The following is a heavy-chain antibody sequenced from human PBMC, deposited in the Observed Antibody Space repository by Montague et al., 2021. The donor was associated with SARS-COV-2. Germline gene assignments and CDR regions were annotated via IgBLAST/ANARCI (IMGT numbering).Heavy chain of an antibody. V-gene: IGHV4-34*01. D-gene: IGHD3-3*01. CDR3: ARGADYDFWSGFLRYKWFDP. CDR2: INHSGST. Sequence: SETLSLTCAVYGGSLSGYYWAWIRQTPAKGLEWIGEINHSGSTNYNPSLKNRLTISVDTSKKQFSLKLNSMTAADTAVYYCARGADYDFWSGFLRYKWFDPWGLGTPVTVSS. CDR1: GGSLSGYY. J-gene: IGHJ5*02.